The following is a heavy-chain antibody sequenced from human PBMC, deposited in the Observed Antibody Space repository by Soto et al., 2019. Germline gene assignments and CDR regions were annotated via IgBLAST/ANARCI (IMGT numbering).Heavy chain of an antibody. CDR2: IIPIFGTA. CDR3: ARDYSGSYYPQYYFDY. CDR1: GGTFSSYA. J-gene: IGHJ4*02. Sequence: SVKVSCKASGGTFSSYAISWVRQAPGQGLEWMGGIIPIFGTANYAQKFQGRVTITADESTSTAYMELSSLRSEDTAVYYCARDYSGSYYPQYYFDYWGQGTLVTVSS. D-gene: IGHD1-26*01. V-gene: IGHV1-69*13.